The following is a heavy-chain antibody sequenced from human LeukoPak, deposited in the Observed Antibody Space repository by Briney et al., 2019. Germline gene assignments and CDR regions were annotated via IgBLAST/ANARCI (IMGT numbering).Heavy chain of an antibody. D-gene: IGHD1-26*01. CDR1: GYTFTSYG. V-gene: IGHV1-8*02. J-gene: IGHJ4*02. CDR3: ARGLGGSRHMELLNY. CDR2: MNPNSGNT. Sequence: GASVKVSCKASGYTFTSYGISWVRQAPGQGLEWMGWMNPNSGNTDYAQKFQGRVTMTRNTSISTAYMELSSLRSEDAAVYYCARGLGGSRHMELLNYWGQGTLVTVSS.